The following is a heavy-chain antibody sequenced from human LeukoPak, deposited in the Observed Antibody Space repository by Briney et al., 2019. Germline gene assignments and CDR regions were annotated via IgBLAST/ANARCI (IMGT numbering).Heavy chain of an antibody. CDR3: ARDLGSSGWYQRGLDY. V-gene: IGHV1-69*13. CDR1: GGTFISYA. CDR2: IIPIFGTA. D-gene: IGHD6-19*01. J-gene: IGHJ4*02. Sequence: ASVKVSCKASGGTFISYAISWVRQAPGQGLEWMGGIIPIFGTANYAQKFQGRVTITADESTSTAYMELSSLRSEDTAVYYCARDLGSSGWYQRGLDYWGQGTLVTVSS.